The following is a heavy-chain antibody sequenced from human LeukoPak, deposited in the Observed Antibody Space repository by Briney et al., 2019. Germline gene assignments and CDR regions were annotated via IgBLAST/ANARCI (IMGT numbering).Heavy chain of an antibody. Sequence: LAGGSLRLSCAASGFTFDDYAMHWVRQAPGKGLERVSGISWNSGSIGYADSVKGRFTISRDDAKNSLYLHLNSLRAEDTALYYCAKAVAGTIWYFDYWGQGTLVTVSS. CDR2: ISWNSGSI. J-gene: IGHJ4*02. CDR1: GFTFDDYA. D-gene: IGHD6-19*01. CDR3: AKAVAGTIWYFDY. V-gene: IGHV3-9*01.